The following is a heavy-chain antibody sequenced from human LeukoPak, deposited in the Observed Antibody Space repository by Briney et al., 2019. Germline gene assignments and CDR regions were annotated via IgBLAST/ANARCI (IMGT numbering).Heavy chain of an antibody. Sequence: PGGSLRLSCAASGFTVSRNYMTWVRQAPGKGLEWVSVIYSGGATYYADSVKGRSTISRDNSKNTLYLQMNSLRAEDTAVYYCARTSGYPYNFDNWGQGTLVTVSS. J-gene: IGHJ4*02. CDR1: GFTVSRNY. D-gene: IGHD3-22*01. CDR2: IYSGGAT. CDR3: ARTSGYPYNFDN. V-gene: IGHV3-53*01.